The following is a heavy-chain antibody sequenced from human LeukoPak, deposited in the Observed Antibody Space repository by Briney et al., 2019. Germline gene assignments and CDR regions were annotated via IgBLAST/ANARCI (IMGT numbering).Heavy chain of an antibody. Sequence: SETLSLTCTVSGGSISSYYWGWIRQPPGKGLEWIGSICYSGSTYYNPSLKSRVTISVDTSKNQFSLKLSSVTAADTAVYYCARDGAVAGTNYFDYWGQGTLVTVSS. CDR3: ARDGAVAGTNYFDY. D-gene: IGHD6-19*01. CDR2: ICYSGST. J-gene: IGHJ4*02. V-gene: IGHV4-39*07. CDR1: GGSISSYY.